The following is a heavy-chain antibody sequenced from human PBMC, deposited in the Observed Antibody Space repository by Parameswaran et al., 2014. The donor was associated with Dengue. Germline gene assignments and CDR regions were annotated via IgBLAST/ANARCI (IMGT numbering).Heavy chain of an antibody. Sequence: PGKGLEWIGSIYYSGSTYYNPSLKSRVTISVDTSKNQSSLKLSSVTAADTAVYYCARLEIAAAGRGYYYYYGMDVWGQGTTVTVSS. J-gene: IGHJ6*02. CDR2: IYYSGST. CDR3: ARLEIAAAGRGYYYYYGMDV. D-gene: IGHD6-13*01. V-gene: IGHV4-39*01.